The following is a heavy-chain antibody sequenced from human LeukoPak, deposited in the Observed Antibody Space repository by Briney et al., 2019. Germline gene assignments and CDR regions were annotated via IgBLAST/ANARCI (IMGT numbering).Heavy chain of an antibody. Sequence: SETLSLTCTVSGGSISSYYWSWIWQPPGKGPEWIGYIYYSGSTNYNPSLKSRVTISVDTSKNQFSLKLSSATAADTAVYYCARVGIHYYGSGSYYPIWGQGTLVTVSS. V-gene: IGHV4-59*01. CDR2: IYYSGST. CDR3: ARVGIHYYGSGSYYPI. CDR1: GGSISSYY. J-gene: IGHJ4*02. D-gene: IGHD3-10*01.